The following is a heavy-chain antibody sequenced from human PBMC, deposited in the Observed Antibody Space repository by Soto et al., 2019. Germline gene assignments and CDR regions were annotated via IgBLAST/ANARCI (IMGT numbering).Heavy chain of an antibody. D-gene: IGHD3-22*01. CDR1: GGSISSGDYY. CDR2: IYYSGST. V-gene: IGHV4-30-4*01. J-gene: IGHJ4*02. Sequence: QVQLQESGPGLVKPSQTLSLTCTVSGGSISSGDYYWSWIRQPPGKGLEWIGNIYYSGSTYYNPSLKCRVTISVDTSKNQFSLKLSSVTAAATAVYYCARDYHYYDHALLDYWGQGTLITVSS. CDR3: ARDYHYYDHALLDY.